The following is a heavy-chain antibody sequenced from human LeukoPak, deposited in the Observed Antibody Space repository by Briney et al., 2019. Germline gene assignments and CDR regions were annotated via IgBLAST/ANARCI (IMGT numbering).Heavy chain of an antibody. CDR3: ARDPSVALWLPEYYFDY. Sequence: GRSLRLSCAASGFTFSSYGMHWVRQAPGKGLEWVAVISYDGSNKYYADSVKGRFTISRDNSKNTLYLQMNSLRAEDTAVYYCARDPSVALWLPEYYFDYWGQGTLVTVSS. D-gene: IGHD2/OR15-2a*01. V-gene: IGHV3-30*03. CDR2: ISYDGSNK. J-gene: IGHJ4*02. CDR1: GFTFSSYG.